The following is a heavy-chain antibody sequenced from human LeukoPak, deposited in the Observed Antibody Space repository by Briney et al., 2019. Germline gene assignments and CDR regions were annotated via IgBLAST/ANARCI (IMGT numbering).Heavy chain of an antibody. CDR3: ARATWDS. CDR2: ISPSSSCM. V-gene: IGHV3-21*01. D-gene: IGHD2-15*01. Sequence: GGSLRLSCAASAFSLNAYNMNWVRQAPGKGLEWVSSISPSSSCMYYADSVKGRFTISRDNTKNSLYLQMNSLRAEDTAVYYCARATWDSWGQGTLVTVSS. J-gene: IGHJ4*02. CDR1: AFSLNAYN.